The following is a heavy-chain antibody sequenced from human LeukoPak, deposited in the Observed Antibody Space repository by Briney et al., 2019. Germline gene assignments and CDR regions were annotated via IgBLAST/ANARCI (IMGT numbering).Heavy chain of an antibody. V-gene: IGHV1-2*02. CDR2: INPNSGGT. J-gene: IGHJ6*03. CDR3: ARDTAMAFYYMDV. D-gene: IGHD5-18*01. Sequence: GASVKVSCKASGYTFTGCYMHWVRQAPGQGLEWMGWINPNSGGTNYAQKFQGRVTMTRDTSISTAYMELSRLRSDDTAVYYCARDTAMAFYYMDVWGKGTTVTVSS. CDR1: GYTFTGCY.